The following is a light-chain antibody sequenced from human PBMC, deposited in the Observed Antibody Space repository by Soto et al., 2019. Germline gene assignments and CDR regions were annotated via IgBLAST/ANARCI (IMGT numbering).Light chain of an antibody. V-gene: IGKV1-39*01. CDR2: SAS. CDR1: QSIDSY. Sequence: DIQLTQSPSSLSASVGDRVTITCRASQSIDSYLNWYQQKPGKAPKLLIYSASTLQSGVPSRFSGGFSGTEFTLTISSLQPDDFATYYCQQYDSYPWTFGQGTKVDI. J-gene: IGKJ1*01. CDR3: QQYDSYPWT.